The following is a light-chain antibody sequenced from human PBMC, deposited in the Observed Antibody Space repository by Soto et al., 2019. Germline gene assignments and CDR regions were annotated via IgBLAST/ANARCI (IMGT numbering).Light chain of an antibody. CDR3: MQVLQTPT. CDR2: LAS. V-gene: IGKV2-28*01. Sequence: EIVMTQAPLSLPVTPGEPASISCRSSQSLLHSDGYNYLAWYLQKPGHSPQLLIYLASNRASGVPDRFSGSGSGTDCTRRISRVEAEDVGVYYCMQVLQTPTFGGGTKVEIK. CDR1: QSLLHSDGYNY. J-gene: IGKJ4*01.